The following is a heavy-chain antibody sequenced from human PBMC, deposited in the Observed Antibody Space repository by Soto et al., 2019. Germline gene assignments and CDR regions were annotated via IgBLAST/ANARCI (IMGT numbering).Heavy chain of an antibody. J-gene: IGHJ4*02. CDR2: IYYSGST. V-gene: IGHV4-39*01. CDR1: GGSISSSSYY. D-gene: IGHD3-10*01. CDR3: ARGSGTMVRGVRRYYFDY. Sequence: SETLSLTCTVSGGSISSSSYYWGWIRQPPGKGLEWIGSIYYSGSTYYNPSLKSRVTISVDTSKNQFSLKLSSVTAADTAVYYCARGSGTMVRGVRRYYFDYWGQGTLVTVSS.